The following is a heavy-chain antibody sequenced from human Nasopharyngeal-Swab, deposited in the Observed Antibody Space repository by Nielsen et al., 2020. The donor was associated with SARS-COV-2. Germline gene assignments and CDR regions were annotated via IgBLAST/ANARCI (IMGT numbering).Heavy chain of an antibody. Sequence: GESLKISCAASGFTFSSYGMHWVRQAPGKGLEWVAVIWYDGSNKYYADSVKGRFTISRDNSKNTLYLQMNSLRAEDTAVYYCAKDQNGYSFGHFLFWGQGTLVTVSS. V-gene: IGHV3-33*06. CDR3: AKDQNGYSFGHFLF. CDR2: IWYDGSNK. J-gene: IGHJ4*02. CDR1: GFTFSSYG. D-gene: IGHD5-18*01.